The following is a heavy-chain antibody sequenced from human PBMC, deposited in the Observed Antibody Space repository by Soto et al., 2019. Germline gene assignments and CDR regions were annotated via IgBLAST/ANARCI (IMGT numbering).Heavy chain of an antibody. J-gene: IGHJ6*02. V-gene: IGHV3-66*01. CDR3: ARVAPYYYYAMDV. CDR1: GFTISSNY. D-gene: IGHD5-12*01. CDR2: IYSGGTT. Sequence: HPGGSLRLSCAASGFTISSNYMSWVRQTPGKGLEWVSLIYSGGTTYYAGSVKGRFTISRDSSKNTLYLQMNSLRAEDTAVYYCARVAPYYYYAMDVWGQGTTVTVSS.